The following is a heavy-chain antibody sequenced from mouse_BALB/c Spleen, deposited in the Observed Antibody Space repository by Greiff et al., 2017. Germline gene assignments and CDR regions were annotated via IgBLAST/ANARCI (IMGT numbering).Heavy chain of an antibody. CDR3: ARGVREDWYFDV. CDR2: IDPSDSET. D-gene: IGHD2-14*01. J-gene: IGHJ1*01. CDR1: GYSFTSYW. V-gene: IGHV1S127*01. Sequence: VQLQQSGPQLVRPGASVKISCKASGYSFTSYWMHWVKQRPGQGLEWIGMIDPSDSETRLNQKFKDKATLTVDKSSSTAYMQLSSPTSEDSAVYYCARGVREDWYFDVWGAGTTVTVSS.